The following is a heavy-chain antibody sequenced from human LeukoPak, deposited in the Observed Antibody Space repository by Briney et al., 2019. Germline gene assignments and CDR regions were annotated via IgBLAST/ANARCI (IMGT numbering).Heavy chain of an antibody. CDR1: GGTFSSYA. V-gene: IGHV1-69*04. Sequence: ASVKVSCKASGGTFSSYAISWVRQAPGQGLEWMGRIIPILGIANYAQKFQGRVTITADKSTSTAYMELSSLRSEDTAVYYCARGQVDRASVDFDYWGQGTLVTVSS. CDR3: ARGQVDRASVDFDY. CDR2: IIPILGIA. D-gene: IGHD5-24*01. J-gene: IGHJ4*02.